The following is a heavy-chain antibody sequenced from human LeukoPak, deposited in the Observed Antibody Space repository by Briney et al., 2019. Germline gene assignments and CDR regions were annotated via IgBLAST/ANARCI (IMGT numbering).Heavy chain of an antibody. CDR3: ARNNYYDSSGYDY. CDR2: ISDDSGHI. V-gene: IGHV3-21*01. CDR1: GFTFSAYS. D-gene: IGHD3-22*01. J-gene: IGHJ4*02. Sequence: KPGGSLRLSCAVSGFTFSAYSMNWVRQAPGKGLEWISSISDDSGHIYYADSVKGRFAISRDNAKNSVYLQMNSLRAEDTAVYYCARNNYYDSSGYDYWGQGTLVTVSS.